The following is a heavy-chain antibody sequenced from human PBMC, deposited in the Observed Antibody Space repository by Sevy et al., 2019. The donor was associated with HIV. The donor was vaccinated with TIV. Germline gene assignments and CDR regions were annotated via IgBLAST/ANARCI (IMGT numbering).Heavy chain of an antibody. CDR2: IRSKTYGGTT. V-gene: IGHV3-49*03. CDR1: GFTFADYP. Sequence: GGSLRLSCTASGFTFADYPLSWFRQATGKGLEWIGFIRSKTYGGTTEYAASVKGGFTISRDDSKTIAYLQMNSLKTEDTAVYYCTRVLQDYYYYYGMDVWGQGTTVTVSS. CDR3: TRVLQDYYYYYGMDV. J-gene: IGHJ6*02.